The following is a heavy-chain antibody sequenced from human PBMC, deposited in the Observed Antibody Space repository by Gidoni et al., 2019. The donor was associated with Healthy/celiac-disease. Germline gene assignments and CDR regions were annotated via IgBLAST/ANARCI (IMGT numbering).Heavy chain of an antibody. J-gene: IGHJ6*02. CDR1: GFTVSSNY. V-gene: IGHV3-66*01. Sequence: EVQLVASGGGLVQPGGSLRISCAASGFTVSSNYMSWVRQAPRKGLEWVSVIYSGGSTYYADSVKGRFTISRDNSKNTLYLQMNSLRAEDTAVYYCARGLRFLELCMDVWGQGPTVTVSS. CDR2: IYSGGST. CDR3: ARGLRFLELCMDV. D-gene: IGHD3-3*01.